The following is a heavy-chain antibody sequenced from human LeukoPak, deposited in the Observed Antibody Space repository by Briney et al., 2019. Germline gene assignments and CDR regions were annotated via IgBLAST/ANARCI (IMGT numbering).Heavy chain of an antibody. J-gene: IGHJ6*03. Sequence: PGGSLRLSCAASGFTFDDYGMSWVRQAPGKGLEWVSGINWNGGSTSYADSVKGRFTISRDNAKNSLYLQMNSLRAEDTALYYCARRAIYYDSSGYSPNYYYYMDVWGKGTTVTVSS. V-gene: IGHV3-20*04. D-gene: IGHD3-22*01. CDR3: ARRAIYYDSSGYSPNYYYYMDV. CDR1: GFTFDDYG. CDR2: INWNGGST.